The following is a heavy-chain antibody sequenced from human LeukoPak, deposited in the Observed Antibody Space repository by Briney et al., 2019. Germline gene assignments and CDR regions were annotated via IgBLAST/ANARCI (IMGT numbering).Heavy chain of an antibody. J-gene: IGHJ3*02. CDR3: ARDSTAMAISYDAFDI. Sequence: SETLSLTCTVSGGSISSYYWSWIRQPPGKGLEWIGYIYYSGSTNYNPSLKSRVTISVDTSKNQFSLKLSSVTAADTAVYYCARDSTAMAISYDAFDIWGQGTMVTVSS. CDR1: GGSISSYY. D-gene: IGHD5-18*01. CDR2: IYYSGST. V-gene: IGHV4-59*12.